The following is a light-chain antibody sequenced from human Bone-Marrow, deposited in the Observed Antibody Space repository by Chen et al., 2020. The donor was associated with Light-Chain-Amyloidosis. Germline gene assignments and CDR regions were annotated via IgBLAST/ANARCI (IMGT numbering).Light chain of an antibody. CDR1: NIGSTS. CDR2: DDS. CDR3: QVWDRGSDRPV. J-gene: IGLJ3*02. Sequence: SYVLTQPSSVSVAPGQTATIACGGNNIGSTSVHWYQQTPGQAPLLVVYDDSDRPSGIPERLSGSNSGTTATPTSSRVEAGDKADYCCQVWDRGSDRPVFGGGTKLTVL. V-gene: IGLV3-21*02.